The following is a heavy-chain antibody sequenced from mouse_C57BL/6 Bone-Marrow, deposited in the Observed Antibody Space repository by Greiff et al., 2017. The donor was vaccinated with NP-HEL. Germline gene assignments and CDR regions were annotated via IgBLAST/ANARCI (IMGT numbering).Heavy chain of an antibody. CDR3: AREDGSNYFDV. Sequence: QVQLQQSGAELVRPGTSVKMSCKASGYTFTNYWIGWAKQRPGHGLEWIGDIYSGGGYTNYNEKFKGKATLTADKSSSTAYMQFSSLTSEDSAIYYCAREDGSNYFDVWGTGTTVTVSS. J-gene: IGHJ1*03. D-gene: IGHD1-1*01. CDR2: IYSGGGYT. V-gene: IGHV1-63*01. CDR1: GYTFTNYW.